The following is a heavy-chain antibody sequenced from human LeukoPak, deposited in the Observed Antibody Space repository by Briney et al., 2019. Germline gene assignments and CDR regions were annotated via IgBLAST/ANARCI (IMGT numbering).Heavy chain of an antibody. CDR1: GGSISSYY. J-gene: IGHJ2*01. CDR2: IGTSSTTI. V-gene: IGHV3-48*01. D-gene: IGHD2-21*02. Sequence: PSETLSLTCTVSGGSISSYYWSWVRQPLGKGLEWVSNIGTSSTTIYYADSVKGRFTISRDNAKNSLYLQMNSLRADDTAVYYCARDAGYCGGDCYSLRWYFDLWGRGTLVTVSS. CDR3: ARDAGYCGGDCYSLRWYFDL.